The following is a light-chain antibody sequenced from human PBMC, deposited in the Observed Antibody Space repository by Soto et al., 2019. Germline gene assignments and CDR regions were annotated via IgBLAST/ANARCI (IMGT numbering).Light chain of an antibody. CDR1: QSIASY. CDR3: QQSYSTPPIT. Sequence: DIQMTQSPSSLSASVGDRVTITCRASQSIASYLNWYQQKPGKAPKLLIHDASSLQSGVPSRFSGSGSGTDFTLTISSLQPEDFATYYCQQSYSTPPITFGQGTRLEI. CDR2: DAS. V-gene: IGKV1-39*01. J-gene: IGKJ5*01.